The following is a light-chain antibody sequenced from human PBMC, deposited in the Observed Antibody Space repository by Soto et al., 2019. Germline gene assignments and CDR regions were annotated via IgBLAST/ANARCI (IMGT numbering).Light chain of an antibody. CDR3: CSYAGTYTFV. CDR2: EGS. J-gene: IGLJ2*01. CDR1: SSDVGKYNL. Sequence: QSALTQRASVSGSPGQSVTISCTGSSSDVGKYNLVSWYQQHPGKAPKLMIYEGSKRPSGISNRFSGSKSGNTASLTISGLQAEDEGDYYCCSYAGTYTFVFGGGTKLTVL. V-gene: IGLV2-23*01.